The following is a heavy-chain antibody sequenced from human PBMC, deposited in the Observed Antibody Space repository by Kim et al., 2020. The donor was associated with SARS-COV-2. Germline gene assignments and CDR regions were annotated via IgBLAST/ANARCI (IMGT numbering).Heavy chain of an antibody. Sequence: SETLSLTCTVSGGSISSSSYYWGWIRQPPGKGLEWIGSIYYSGSTYYNPSLKSRVTISVDTSKNQFSLKLSSVTAADTAVYYCARSLGLASASFDPWGQGTLVTVSS. D-gene: IGHD3-10*01. CDR1: GGSISSSSYY. J-gene: IGHJ5*02. V-gene: IGHV4-39*01. CDR3: ARSLGLASASFDP. CDR2: IYYSGST.